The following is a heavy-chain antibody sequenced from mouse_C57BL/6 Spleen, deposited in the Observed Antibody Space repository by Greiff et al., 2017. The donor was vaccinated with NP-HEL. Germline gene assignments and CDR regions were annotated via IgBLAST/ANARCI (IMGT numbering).Heavy chain of an antibody. V-gene: IGHV5-4*01. Sequence: EVKLVESGGGLVKPGGSLKLSCAASGFTFSSYAMSWVRQTPEKRLEWVATISDGGSYTYYPDNVKGRFTISRDNAKNNLYLQMSHLKSEDTAMYYCARDRGNYGYWGQGTTLTVSS. CDR3: ARDRGNYGY. CDR2: ISDGGSYT. D-gene: IGHD2-1*01. CDR1: GFTFSSYA. J-gene: IGHJ2*01.